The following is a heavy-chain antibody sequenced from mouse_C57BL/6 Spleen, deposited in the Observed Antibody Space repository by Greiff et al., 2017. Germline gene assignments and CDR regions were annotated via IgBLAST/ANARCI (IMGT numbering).Heavy chain of an antibody. CDR3: ARDYGSSVFAY. CDR1: GYAFSSYR. CDR2: IYPGDGDT. Sequence: VQLQQSGAELVKPGASVKISCKASGYAFSSYRMNWVKQRPGKGLEWIGQIYPGDGDTNYNGKFKGKATLTADKSSSTAYMQLSSLTSEDSAVYFCARDYGSSVFAYWGQGTLVTVSA. V-gene: IGHV1-80*01. J-gene: IGHJ3*01. D-gene: IGHD1-1*01.